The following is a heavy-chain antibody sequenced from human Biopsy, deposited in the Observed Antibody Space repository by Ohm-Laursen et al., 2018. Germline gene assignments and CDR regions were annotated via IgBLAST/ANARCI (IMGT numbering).Heavy chain of an antibody. D-gene: IGHD2/OR15-2a*01. J-gene: IGHJ6*02. CDR3: ARATNSTGWPYYYFYGMDV. Sequence: TLSLTCTVSGSSISSSYWSWIRQTPGKGLEWIGYIYYSGSTNYNPSLKSRVTISVDTSKNQFSLRLNSVTAADTAVYYCARATNSTGWPYYYFYGMDVWGQGTTVTVSS. CDR1: GSSISSSY. CDR2: IYYSGST. V-gene: IGHV4-59*01.